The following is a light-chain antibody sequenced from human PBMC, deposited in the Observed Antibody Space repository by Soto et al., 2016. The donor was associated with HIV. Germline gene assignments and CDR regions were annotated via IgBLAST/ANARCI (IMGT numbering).Light chain of an antibody. CDR1: TLRTYF. Sequence: SSELTQDPAVSVALGQTVTITCQGDTLRTYFASWYQQRPGQAPLLIMYGRNHRPSGIPDRFSGSKSGNTASLIINEVQAEDEADYYCQSRDASGNHVLFGGGTKVTVL. J-gene: IGLJ2*01. V-gene: IGLV3-19*01. CDR3: QSRDASGNHVL. CDR2: GRN.